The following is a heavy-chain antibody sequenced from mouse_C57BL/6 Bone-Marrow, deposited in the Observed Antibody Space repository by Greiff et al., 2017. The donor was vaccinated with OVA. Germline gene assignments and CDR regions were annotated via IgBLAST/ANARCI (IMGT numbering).Heavy chain of an antibody. V-gene: IGHV1-42*01. D-gene: IGHD4-1*01. CDR3: ARGGTSPFAY. J-gene: IGHJ3*01. CDR2: INPSTGGT. CDR1: GYSFTGYY. Sequence: VQLKESGPELVKPGASVKISRKASGYSFTGYYMNWVKQSPEKSLEWIGEINPSTGGTTYNQKFKAKATLTVDKSSSTAYMQLKSLTSEDSAVYYCARGGTSPFAYWGQGTLVTVSA.